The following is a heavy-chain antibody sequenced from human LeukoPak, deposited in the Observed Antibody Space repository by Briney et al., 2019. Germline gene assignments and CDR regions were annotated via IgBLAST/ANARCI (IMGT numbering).Heavy chain of an antibody. D-gene: IGHD4-23*01. V-gene: IGHV3-11*01. CDR3: GRRRGYGGNFDAFDI. J-gene: IGHJ3*02. CDR1: GFTFSDYY. Sequence: PGGSLRLSCAASGFTFSDYYMSWIRQAPGKGLEWVSYISSSGSTIYYADSVKGRFTISRDNAKNSLYLQMNSLRAEDTAVYYCGRRRGYGGNFDAFDIWGQGTMVTVSS. CDR2: ISSSGSTI.